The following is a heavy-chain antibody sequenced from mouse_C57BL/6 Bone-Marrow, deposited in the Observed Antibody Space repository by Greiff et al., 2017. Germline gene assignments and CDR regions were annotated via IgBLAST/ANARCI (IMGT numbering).Heavy chain of an antibody. CDR3: ARDLLITTVVAPFAY. CDR2: ISDGGSYT. V-gene: IGHV5-4*01. CDR1: GFTFSSYA. J-gene: IGHJ3*01. Sequence: EVKVEESGGGLVKPGGSLKLSCAASGFTFSSYAMSWVRQTPEKRLEWVATISDGGSYTYYPDNVKGRFTISRDNAKNNLYLQMSHLKSEDTAMYYCARDLLITTVVAPFAYWGQGTLVTVSA. D-gene: IGHD1-1*01.